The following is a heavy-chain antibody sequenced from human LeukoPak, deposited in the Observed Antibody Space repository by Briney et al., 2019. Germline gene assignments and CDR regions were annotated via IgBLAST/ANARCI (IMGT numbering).Heavy chain of an antibody. V-gene: IGHV3-30*02. D-gene: IGHD2-2*02. CDR2: IWYGGSNK. Sequence: PGGSLRLSCAASGFTFSSYDMHWVRQAPGKGLEWVAVIWYGGSNKYYADSVKGRFTISRDNSKNTLYLQMNSLRAEDTAVYYCAKSYCSSTSCYNYFDYWGQGTLVTVSS. CDR3: AKSYCSSTSCYNYFDY. J-gene: IGHJ4*02. CDR1: GFTFSSYD.